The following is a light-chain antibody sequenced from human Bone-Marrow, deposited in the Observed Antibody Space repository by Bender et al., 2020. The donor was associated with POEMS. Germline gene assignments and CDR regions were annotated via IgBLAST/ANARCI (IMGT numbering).Light chain of an antibody. V-gene: IGLV2-14*02. J-gene: IGLJ3*02. CDR3: SSYTTRGSPV. Sequence: QSALTQPASVSGSPGQSITISCTGTSSDVGSYNLVSWYQQLPGKAPKLMIFEVNNRPSGISNRFSGSKSGNTASLTISGLQAEDEATYYCSSYTTRGSPVFGGGTKLTVL. CDR1: SSDVGSYNL. CDR2: EVN.